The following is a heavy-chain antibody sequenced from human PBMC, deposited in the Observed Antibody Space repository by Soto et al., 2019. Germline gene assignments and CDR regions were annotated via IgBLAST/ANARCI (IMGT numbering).Heavy chain of an antibody. CDR1: GFTFSSYW. D-gene: IGHD2-2*02. CDR2: IKQGGGEK. Sequence: PGGSLRLSCAASGFTFSSYWMSWVRQAPGKGLEWVANIKQGGGEKYYVDSVKGRFTISRDNARNSLYLQMNSLRTEDTAVYYCARGSRYCSSTSCYTFDNWGQGTLVTVSS. CDR3: ARGSRYCSSTSCYTFDN. J-gene: IGHJ4*02. V-gene: IGHV3-7*01.